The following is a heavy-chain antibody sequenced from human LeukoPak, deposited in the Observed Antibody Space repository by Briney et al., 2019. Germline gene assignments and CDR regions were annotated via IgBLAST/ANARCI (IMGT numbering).Heavy chain of an antibody. J-gene: IGHJ4*02. Sequence: GGSLRLSCAASGFTFSNAYMNWVRQAPGKGLEWVANIKQDGSEKYYVDSVKGRFTISRDNAKNSLYLQMNSLRAEDTAVYYCARDDGYFDYWGQGTLVTVSS. CDR2: IKQDGSEK. V-gene: IGHV3-7*03. CDR3: ARDDGYFDY. CDR1: GFTFSNAY.